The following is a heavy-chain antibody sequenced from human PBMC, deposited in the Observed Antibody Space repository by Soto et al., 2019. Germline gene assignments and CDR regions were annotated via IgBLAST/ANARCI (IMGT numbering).Heavy chain of an antibody. D-gene: IGHD3-22*01. CDR2: IWNDGSNE. V-gene: IGHV3-33*08. Sequence: GGSLRLSCAASGFSFSDSYMSWVRQAPDNGLEWLAIIWNDGSNEYYADSVKVRFTITRDNSKNTLYLQLNNLRAEDTAVYFCARDQTDSGGYSEYWGQGTLVTVSS. CDR1: GFSFSDSY. CDR3: ARDQTDSGGYSEY. J-gene: IGHJ4*02.